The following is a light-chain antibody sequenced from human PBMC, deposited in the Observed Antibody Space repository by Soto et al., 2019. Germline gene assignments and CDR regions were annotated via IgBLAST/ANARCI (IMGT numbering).Light chain of an antibody. CDR2: HHT. CDR1: SSKIGRNA. V-gene: IGLV1-44*01. CDR3: AAWDDTLNGVL. J-gene: IGLJ2*01. Sequence: QPVLTQPPSASGTPGQRVTISCSGSSSKIGRNAVNWYQQLPGAAPNLLIYHHTQRPSGVPGRFSGSTSGTSASLAISGLQSEDEADYYCAAWDDTLNGVLFGGGTKLTVL.